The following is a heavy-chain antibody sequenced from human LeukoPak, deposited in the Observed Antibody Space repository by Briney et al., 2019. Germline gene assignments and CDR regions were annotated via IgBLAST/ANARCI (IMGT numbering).Heavy chain of an antibody. V-gene: IGHV3-74*01. D-gene: IGHD6-19*01. CDR3: ARVLIAVAGNGYYYMDV. CDR2: INVDGSTT. Sequence: GGSLRLSCAASGFTFSSYWMHWVRQAPGKGLMWVSRINVDGSTTTYADSVKGRFTISRDNSKNTLYLQMNSLRAEDTAVYYCARVLIAVAGNGYYYMDVWGKGTTVTVSS. CDR1: GFTFSSYW. J-gene: IGHJ6*03.